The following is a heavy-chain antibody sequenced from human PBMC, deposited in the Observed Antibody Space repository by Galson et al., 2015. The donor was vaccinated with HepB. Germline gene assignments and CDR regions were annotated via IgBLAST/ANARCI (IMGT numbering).Heavy chain of an antibody. CDR3: ARSLKYPGIAAVGGVFDY. V-gene: IGHV3-23*01. CDR2: ISGSGGST. D-gene: IGHD6-13*01. Sequence: SLRLSCAASGFTFSSYAMSWVRQAPGKGLEWVSAISGSGGSTYYADSVKGRFTISRDNSKNTLYLQMNSLRAEDTAVYYCARSLKYPGIAAVGGVFDYWGQGTLVTVSS. J-gene: IGHJ4*02. CDR1: GFTFSSYA.